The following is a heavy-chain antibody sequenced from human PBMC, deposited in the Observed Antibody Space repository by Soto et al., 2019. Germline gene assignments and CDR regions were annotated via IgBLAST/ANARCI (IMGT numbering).Heavy chain of an antibody. Sequence: SQTLSLTCDISGDSVSRNSAGWNWIGKTPSRGLEWLGRTYYKSKWYYTYAASVKSRITVSPDTSKNQFSLQLTSVTPEDTAVYYCARGSWDDVSGHYYMDVWDKGATVTVSS. CDR3: ARGSWDDVSGHYYMDV. D-gene: IGHD1-1*01. J-gene: IGHJ6*03. V-gene: IGHV6-1*01. CDR1: GDSVSRNSAG. CDR2: TYYKSKWYY.